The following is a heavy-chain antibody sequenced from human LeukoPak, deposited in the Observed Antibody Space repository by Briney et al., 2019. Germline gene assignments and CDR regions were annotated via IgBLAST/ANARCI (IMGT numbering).Heavy chain of an antibody. CDR2: ISYDGSNK. CDR3: ARSVGSGKNYFDY. V-gene: IGHV3-30*04. CDR1: GFTFSSYA. Sequence: GGSLRLSCAASGFTFSSYAMHWVRQAPGKGLEWVAVISYDGSNKYYADSVKGRFTISRDSSKNTLYLQMNSLRAEDTAVYYCARSVGSGKNYFDYWGQGTLVTVSS. D-gene: IGHD1-26*01. J-gene: IGHJ4*02.